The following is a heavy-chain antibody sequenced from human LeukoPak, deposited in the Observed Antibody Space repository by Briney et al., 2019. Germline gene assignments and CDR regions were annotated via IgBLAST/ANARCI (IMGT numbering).Heavy chain of an antibody. J-gene: IGHJ4*02. CDR3: ARATTTRTRFDY. CDR2: IYSGGST. CDR1: GFTVSSNY. Sequence: GGSLRLSCAASGFTVSSNYMSWVRQAPGKGLEWVSVIYSGGSTYYADSVKGRFTISRDISKNTLYLQMNSLRDEDTAVYFCARATTTRTRFDYWGQGTLVTVSS. V-gene: IGHV3-53*01. D-gene: IGHD4-17*01.